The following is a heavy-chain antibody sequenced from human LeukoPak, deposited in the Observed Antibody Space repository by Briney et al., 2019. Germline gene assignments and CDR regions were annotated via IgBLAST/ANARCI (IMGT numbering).Heavy chain of an antibody. Sequence: GGSLRLSCAASGFTFTNAWMTWVRQAPGKGLEWVGRIKSKGDGEATDYASFVKGRFSMSRDDAGATMFLQMYSLEAEDTAVYYCATDLGATMIRGVIVSWGQGALVTVSS. J-gene: IGHJ4*02. CDR2: IKSKGDGEAT. CDR1: GFTFTNAW. D-gene: IGHD3-10*01. CDR3: ATDLGATMIRGVIVS. V-gene: IGHV3-15*05.